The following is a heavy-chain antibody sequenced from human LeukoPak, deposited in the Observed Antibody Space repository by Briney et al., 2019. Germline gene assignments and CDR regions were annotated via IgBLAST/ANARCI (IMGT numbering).Heavy chain of an antibody. Sequence: SETLSLTCTVSGGSISSYYWSWIRQPPGKGLEWIGYIYYSGSTNYNPSLKSRVTISVDTSKNQFSLKLSSVTAADTAVYYCARGVVGEQIPSEIKGARPRNWFDPWGQGTLVTVSS. D-gene: IGHD3-10*01. J-gene: IGHJ5*02. V-gene: IGHV4-59*01. CDR1: GGSISSYY. CDR2: IYYSGST. CDR3: ARGVVGEQIPSEIKGARPRNWFDP.